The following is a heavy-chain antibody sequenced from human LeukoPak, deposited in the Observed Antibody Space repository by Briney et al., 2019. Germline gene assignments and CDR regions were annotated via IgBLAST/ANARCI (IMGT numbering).Heavy chain of an antibody. CDR1: GYTLTELS. V-gene: IGHV1-24*01. CDR3: ATMFSSGWYAGYYFDY. J-gene: IGHJ4*02. D-gene: IGHD6-19*01. Sequence: ASVKVSCKVSGYTLTELSMHWVRQAPGKGLEWMGGFDPEDGETIYAQKFQGRVTMTEDTSTDTAYMELSSLRSEDTAVYYCATMFSSGWYAGYYFDYWGQGTLVTVS. CDR2: FDPEDGET.